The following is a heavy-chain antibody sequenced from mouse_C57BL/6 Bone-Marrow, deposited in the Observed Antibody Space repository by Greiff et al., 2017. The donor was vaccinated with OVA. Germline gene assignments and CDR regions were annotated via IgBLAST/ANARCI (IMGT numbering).Heavy chain of an antibody. J-gene: IGHJ3*01. CDR3: TRSGLLRYSWFAY. CDR2: IYPGNSDT. CDR1: GYTFTSYW. Sequence: EVQLQQSGTVLARPGASVKMSCKTSGYTFTSYWMHWVKQRPGQGLEWIGAIYPGNSDTSYNQKFKGKAKLTAVTSASTAYMELSSLTNEDSAVYYCTRSGLLRYSWFAYWGQGTLVTVSA. V-gene: IGHV1-5*01. D-gene: IGHD1-1*01.